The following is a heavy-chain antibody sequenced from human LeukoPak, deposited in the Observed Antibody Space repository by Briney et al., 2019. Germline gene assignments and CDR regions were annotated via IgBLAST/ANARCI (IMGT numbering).Heavy chain of an antibody. CDR2: IIPIFGTA. J-gene: IGHJ4*02. V-gene: IGHV1-69*01. Sequence: PVKVSCKASGGTFSSYAICWVRQAPGQGLEWMGGIIPIFGTADYAKKFQGRVTITADESTSTAYMELSSLRSEDTAVYYCARDGGYAYDSSGYYLGWGQGTLVTVSS. CDR1: GGTFSSYA. CDR3: ARDGGYAYDSSGYYLG. D-gene: IGHD3-22*01.